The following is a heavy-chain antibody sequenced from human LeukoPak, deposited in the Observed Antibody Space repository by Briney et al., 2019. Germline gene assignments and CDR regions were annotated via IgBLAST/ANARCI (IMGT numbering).Heavy chain of an antibody. V-gene: IGHV4-59*01. CDR3: ARAPYNWNYGNTYFDY. D-gene: IGHD1-7*01. J-gene: IGHJ4*02. CDR2: IYYSGST. CDR1: GGSISSYY. Sequence: SETLSLTCTVSGGSISSYYWSWIRQPPGKGLGWIGYIYYSGSTDYNPSLKSRVTISVDTSKNQFSLKLSSVTAADTAVYYCARAPYNWNYGNTYFDYWGQGTLVTVSS.